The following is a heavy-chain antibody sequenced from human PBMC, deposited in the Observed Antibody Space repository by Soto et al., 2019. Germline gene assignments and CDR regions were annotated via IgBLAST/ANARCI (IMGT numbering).Heavy chain of an antibody. V-gene: IGHV3-30*18. CDR2: ISYVGTNK. CDR1: GFTFSTYG. CDR3: AKDLQSYGDYDYYCYGMDV. J-gene: IGHJ6*02. Sequence: QVQLVESGGGEVQPGRSLTISCAASGFTFSTYGMHWVRQTPGKGLEWVAVISYVGTNKFYSDSVKGRFTISRDNFKNTLTLQMNSLRADDTAVYSCAKDLQSYGDYDYYCYGMDVWGLGTRVTVSS. D-gene: IGHD4-17*01.